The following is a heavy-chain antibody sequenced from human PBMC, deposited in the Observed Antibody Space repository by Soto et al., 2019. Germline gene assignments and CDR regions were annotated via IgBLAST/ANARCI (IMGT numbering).Heavy chain of an antibody. CDR2: IIPIFGTA. V-gene: IGHV1-69*13. D-gene: IGHD2-2*02. CDR3: ARDLGYCSSTSCYRLDY. CDR1: GFSFTGYY. Sequence: ASVKVSCKASGFSFTGYYIHWLRQAPGQGLEWMGWIIPIFGTANYAQKFQGRVTITADESTSTAYMELSSLRSEDTAVYYCARDLGYCSSTSCYRLDYWGRGTLVTVSS. J-gene: IGHJ4*02.